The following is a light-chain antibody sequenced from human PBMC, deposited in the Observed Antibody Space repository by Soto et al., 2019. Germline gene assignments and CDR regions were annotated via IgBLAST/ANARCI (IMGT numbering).Light chain of an antibody. CDR2: DAS. J-gene: IGKJ1*01. CDR3: QQYNSYCT. Sequence: DIQMTQFPSTLSASVGDRVTITCRASQSISTWLAWYQQKPGKAPQLLIYDASILESGVPSRFSGGGSGTEFTLIISRLQPDDFATYYCQQYNSYCTFGQGTKVEIK. CDR1: QSISTW. V-gene: IGKV1-5*01.